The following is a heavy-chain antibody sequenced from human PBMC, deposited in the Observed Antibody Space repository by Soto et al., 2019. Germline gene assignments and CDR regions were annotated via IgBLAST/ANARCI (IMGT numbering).Heavy chain of an antibody. V-gene: IGHV3-13*01. J-gene: IGHJ6*02. CDR3: ARAYTGRLPRRADYYYAMDV. CDR2: ILVGGST. CDR1: GFICTSYD. Sequence: PGGSLRLSCAASGFICTSYDMSWVRQAPGKGLEWVSTILVGGSTHYEDSVKGRFTISRENAKNSVYLQMNDLRAGDSAVYYCARAYTGRLPRRADYYYAMDVWGQGTTVTVSS. D-gene: IGHD2-2*02.